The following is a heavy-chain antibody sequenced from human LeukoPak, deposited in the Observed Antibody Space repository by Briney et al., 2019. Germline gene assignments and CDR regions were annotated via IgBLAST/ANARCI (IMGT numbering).Heavy chain of an antibody. CDR3: ARGIVVVTAIPYYFDY. CDR1: GFIFSSYW. CDR2: IKQDGSEK. J-gene: IGHJ4*02. D-gene: IGHD2-21*02. Sequence: GGSLRLSCAASGFIFSSYWMSWVRQAPGKGLEWVANIKQDGSEKYYVDSVKGRFTISRDNAKNSLYLQMNSLRAEDTAVYYCARGIVVVTAIPYYFDYWGQGTLVTVSS. V-gene: IGHV3-7*01.